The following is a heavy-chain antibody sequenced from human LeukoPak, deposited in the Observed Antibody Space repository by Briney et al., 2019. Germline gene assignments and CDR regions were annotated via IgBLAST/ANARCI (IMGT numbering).Heavy chain of an antibody. CDR3: AREKGLSTVTYDKAFDI. D-gene: IGHD4-17*01. Sequence: SETLSLTCTVSGGSISSYYWSWIRQPAGKGLEWIGRIYTSGSTNYNPSLKSRVTMLVDTSKNQLSLKLSSVTAADTAVYYCAREKGLSTVTYDKAFDIWGQGTMVTVSS. J-gene: IGHJ3*02. CDR2: IYTSGST. V-gene: IGHV4-4*07. CDR1: GGSISSYY.